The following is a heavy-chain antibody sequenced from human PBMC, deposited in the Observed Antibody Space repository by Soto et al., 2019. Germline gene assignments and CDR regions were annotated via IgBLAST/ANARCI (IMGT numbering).Heavy chain of an antibody. J-gene: IGHJ6*02. Sequence: ASVKVSCKASGYTFTGYYMHWVRQAPGQGLEWMGWINPNSGGTNYAQKFQGWVTMTRDTSISTAYMELSRLRSDDTAVYYCARDRRAYPAAGNYYYYGMDVWGQGTTVTVSS. CDR3: ARDRRAYPAAGNYYYYGMDV. D-gene: IGHD6-13*01. CDR2: INPNSGGT. V-gene: IGHV1-2*04. CDR1: GYTFTGYY.